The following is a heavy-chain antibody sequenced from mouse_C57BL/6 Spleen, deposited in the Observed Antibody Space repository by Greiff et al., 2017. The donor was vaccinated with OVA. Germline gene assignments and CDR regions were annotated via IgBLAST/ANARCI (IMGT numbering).Heavy chain of an antibody. D-gene: IGHD2-5*01. J-gene: IGHJ3*01. V-gene: IGHV1-53*01. CDR2: INPSNGCT. CDR1: GSTFTSYW. CDR3: ARWSEYSNYVAWFDY. Sequence: QVQLQQPGTELVTPGASVKLSCTASGSTFTSYWMPWVKQRPGQGLEWIGNINPSNGCTNYNEKFKSKATLTVDKSSSTAYMQLSSLTSEDSAVYYCARWSEYSNYVAWFDYWGQGTLVTVSA.